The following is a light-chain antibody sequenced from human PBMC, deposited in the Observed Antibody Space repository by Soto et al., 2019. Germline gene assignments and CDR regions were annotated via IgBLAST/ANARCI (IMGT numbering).Light chain of an antibody. V-gene: IGKV1-27*01. CDR1: QTISSW. CDR3: QKYNSAPA. CDR2: AAS. Sequence: TLDDSVGDKVTITFRASQTISSWLAWYQQKPGKAPTLLIYAASTLQSGVPSRFSGSGSGTDFTLTISSLQPEDVATYYCQKYNSAPAVGPGTKVDI. J-gene: IGKJ3*01.